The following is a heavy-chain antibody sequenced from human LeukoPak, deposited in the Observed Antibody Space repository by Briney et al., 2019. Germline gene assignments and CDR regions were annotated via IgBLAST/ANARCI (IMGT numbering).Heavy chain of an antibody. CDR3: ALSVVPAAHYYYMDV. CDR2: IYTSGST. J-gene: IGHJ6*03. D-gene: IGHD2-2*01. V-gene: IGHV4-61*02. Sequence: TLSLTCTVSGGSISSGSYYWSWIRQPAGKGLEWIGRIYTSGSTNYNPSLKSRVTISVDTSKNQFSLKLSSVTAADTAVYYCALSVVPAAHYYYMDVWGKGTTVTIS. CDR1: GGSISSGSYY.